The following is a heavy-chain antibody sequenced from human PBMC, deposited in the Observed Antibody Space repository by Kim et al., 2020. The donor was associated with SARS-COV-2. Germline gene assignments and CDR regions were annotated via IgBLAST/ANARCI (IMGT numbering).Heavy chain of an antibody. CDR2: ISYDGSNK. J-gene: IGHJ3*02. V-gene: IGHV3-33*05. Sequence: GGSLRLSCAASGFTFSSYGMHWVRQAPGKGLEWVAVISYDGSNKYYADSVKGRFIISRDNSKNTLYLQMNSLRAEDTAVYYCARDYHYYGSGYFIWGQGTMVTVSS. CDR3: ARDYHYYGSGYFI. D-gene: IGHD3-10*01. CDR1: GFTFSSYG.